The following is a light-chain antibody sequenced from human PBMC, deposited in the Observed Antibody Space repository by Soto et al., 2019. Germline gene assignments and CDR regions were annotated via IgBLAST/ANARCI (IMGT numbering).Light chain of an antibody. J-gene: IGLJ3*02. CDR1: SSNIGAYD. CDR3: QSNDSTLNGWV. CDR2: GNN. V-gene: IGLV1-40*01. Sequence: QSVLTQPPSVSGAPGQRVTISCTGSSSNIGAYDVHWYQQLPGTAPKLLIYGNNNRPSGVPDRFSGSKSGTSASLAITGLQAEDEADYYCQSNDSTLNGWVFGGGTKLT.